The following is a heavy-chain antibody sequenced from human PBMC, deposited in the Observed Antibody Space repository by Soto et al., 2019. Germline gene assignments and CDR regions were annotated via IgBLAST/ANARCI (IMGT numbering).Heavy chain of an antibody. CDR2: IYYSGST. D-gene: IGHD5-12*01. CDR3: AREQVATSLLDY. CDR1: GGSISSGDYY. J-gene: IGHJ4*02. Sequence: QVQLQESGPGLVKPSQTLSLTCTVSGGSISSGDYYWSWIRQPPGKGLEWIGDIYYSGSTYYNPSLKGRVTLSIDTAKNQVSLKLSSVTAADPGVYYCAREQVATSLLDYWDQGTLVTVSS. V-gene: IGHV4-30-4*01.